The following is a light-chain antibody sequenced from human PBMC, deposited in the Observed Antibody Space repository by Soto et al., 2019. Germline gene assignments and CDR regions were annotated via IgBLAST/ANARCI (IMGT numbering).Light chain of an antibody. CDR3: FSYSGGSTLI. V-gene: IGLV2-23*01. J-gene: IGLJ2*01. Sequence: QPVLTQPASVSGSPGQSITISCTGTSSDVGNYNLVSWYQQHPGKAPKLMIYDDTKRPSWVSNRFSGSKSGDTASLTISGLQAEDEADYHCFSYSGGSTLIFGGGTKLTVL. CDR2: DDT. CDR1: SSDVGNYNL.